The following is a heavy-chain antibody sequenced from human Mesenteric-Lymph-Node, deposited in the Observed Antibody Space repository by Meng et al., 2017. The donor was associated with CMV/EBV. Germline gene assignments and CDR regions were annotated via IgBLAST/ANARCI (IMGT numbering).Heavy chain of an antibody. CDR2: IYYSGNT. D-gene: IGHD6-19*01. J-gene: IGHJ5*02. CDR3: ARRSTSGWASSWFDP. Sequence: SGGSITSSNYYWGWIRQPPGKGLEWLGSIYYSGNTYLNPSLESRVTISVDTSKNQFSLNLTSVTAADTAVYFCARRSTSGWASSWFDPWGQGTLVTVSS. CDR1: GGSITSSNYY. V-gene: IGHV4-39*01.